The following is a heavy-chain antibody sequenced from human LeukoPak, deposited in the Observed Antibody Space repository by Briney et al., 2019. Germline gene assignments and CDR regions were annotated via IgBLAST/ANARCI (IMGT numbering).Heavy chain of an antibody. CDR1: GFTFSSYG. CDR2: SRNKANRYTT. Sequence: GGSLRLSCVVSGFTFSSYGMHWDRQAPGKGLEWVGRSRNKANRYTTEYAASVKGRFTISRDDSKNSLYLQMNSLKTEDTAVYYCARGSDYDWRSFDCWGQGTLVTVSS. J-gene: IGHJ4*02. V-gene: IGHV3-72*01. CDR3: ARGSDYDWRSFDC. D-gene: IGHD5-12*01.